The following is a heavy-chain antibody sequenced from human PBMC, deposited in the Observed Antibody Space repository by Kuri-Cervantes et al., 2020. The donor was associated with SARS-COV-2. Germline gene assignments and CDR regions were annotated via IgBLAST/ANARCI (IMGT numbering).Heavy chain of an antibody. V-gene: IGHV4-34*01. J-gene: IGHJ4*02. CDR3: ARSYLGWSSSSAV. CDR1: GGSFSGYY. CDR2: IYYSGST. Sequence: SQTLSLTCAVYGGSFSGYYWSWIRQPPGKGLEWIGSIYYSGSTYYNPSLKSRVTISVDTSKNQFSLKLSSVTAADTAVYYCARSYLGWSSSSAVWGQGTLVTVSS. D-gene: IGHD6-6*01.